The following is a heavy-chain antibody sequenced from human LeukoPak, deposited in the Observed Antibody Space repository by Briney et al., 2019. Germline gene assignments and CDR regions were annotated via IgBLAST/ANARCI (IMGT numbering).Heavy chain of an antibody. CDR3: AITTSGDSLR. CDR1: GFTFSDYY. D-gene: IGHD3-22*01. V-gene: IGHV3-11*04. J-gene: IGHJ4*02. Sequence: SGGSLRLSCAASGFTFSDYYMSWIRQAPGKGLEWVSYISSSGSTIYYADSVKGRFTISRDNSKNTLYLQMNSLRAEDTAMYYCAITTSGDSLRWGQGTLVTASS. CDR2: ISSSGSTI.